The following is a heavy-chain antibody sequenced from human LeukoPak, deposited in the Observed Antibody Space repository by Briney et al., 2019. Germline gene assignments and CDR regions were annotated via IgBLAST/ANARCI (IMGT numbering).Heavy chain of an antibody. V-gene: IGHV4-34*01. CDR2: INHSGST. D-gene: IGHD7-27*01. Sequence: GSLRLSCAASGFTFSNYWMNWVRQPPGKGLEWIGEINHSGSTNYNPSLKSRVTISVDTSKNQFSLKLSSVTAADTAVYYCASLGYYYGMDVWGQGTTVTVSS. J-gene: IGHJ6*02. CDR3: ASLGYYYGMDV. CDR1: GFTFSNYW.